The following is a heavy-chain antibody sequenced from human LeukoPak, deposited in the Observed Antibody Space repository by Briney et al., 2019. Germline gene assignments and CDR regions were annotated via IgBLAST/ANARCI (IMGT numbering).Heavy chain of an antibody. D-gene: IGHD3-22*01. CDR2: IYHSGST. V-gene: IGHV4-38-2*02. J-gene: IGHJ3*02. CDR3: ARDQALGHYYDSSGYWPDAFDI. Sequence: PSETLSLTCSVSGYSISSGYYWGWIRQPPGKGLEWIGSIYHSGSTYYNPSLKSRVTISVDTSKNQFSLKLSSVTAADTAVYYCARDQALGHYYDSSGYWPDAFDIWGQGTMVTVSS. CDR1: GYSISSGYY.